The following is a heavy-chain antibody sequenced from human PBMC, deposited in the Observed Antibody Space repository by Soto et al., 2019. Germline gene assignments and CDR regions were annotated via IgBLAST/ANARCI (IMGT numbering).Heavy chain of an antibody. D-gene: IGHD3-3*01. V-gene: IGHV3-7*01. Sequence: GGSLRLSCATSGFTFTNYWMAWVRQAPGKGLEWLGNTKQDGSETYYAGSVEGRFTISRDNAKNSLYLQMNSLRDDDTAVYYCAREFFYDYWGQGT. CDR3: AREFFYDY. CDR1: GFTFTNYW. J-gene: IGHJ4*02. CDR2: TKQDGSET.